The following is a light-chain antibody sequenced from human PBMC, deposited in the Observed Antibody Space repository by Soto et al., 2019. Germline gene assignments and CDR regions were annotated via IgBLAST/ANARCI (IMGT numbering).Light chain of an antibody. CDR1: SNDVGGYNY. J-gene: IGLJ1*01. CDR2: DVK. V-gene: IGLV2-11*01. Sequence: QSALTQPRSVSGSPGQSVTLSCTGTSNDVGGYNYVTWYQQYPGKAPKVMIYDVKTRPSGVPDRFSGSKSGNTASLTISGLQAEGEAEYYCCSYAGDYPFVFGTGTKVTVL. CDR3: CSYAGDYPFV.